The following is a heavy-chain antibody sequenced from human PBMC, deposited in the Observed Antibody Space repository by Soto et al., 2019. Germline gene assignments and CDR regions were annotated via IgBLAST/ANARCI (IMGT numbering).Heavy chain of an antibody. CDR3: ARGAHVITMVRGVIIRSYYYYGMDV. J-gene: IGHJ6*02. D-gene: IGHD3-10*01. CDR1: GGTFSSYA. Sequence: SVKVSCKASGGTFSSYAISWVRQAPGQGLEWMGGIIPIFGTANYAQKFQGRVTITADESTSTAYMELSSLRSEDTAVYYCARGAHVITMVRGVIIRSYYYYGMDVWGQGTTVTVSS. CDR2: IIPIFGTA. V-gene: IGHV1-69*13.